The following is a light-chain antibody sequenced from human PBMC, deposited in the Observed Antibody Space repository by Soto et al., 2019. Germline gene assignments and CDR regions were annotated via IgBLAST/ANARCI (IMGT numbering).Light chain of an antibody. CDR1: QSVSSSY. Sequence: ERVLTQSPGTLSLPPGERATLSGRSSQSVSSSYLAWYQQKPGQAPRLLIYGASSRATGIPDRFSGSGSGTDFTLTISRLEPEDFAVYYCQQYGSSPWTFGQGTKVDIK. CDR2: GAS. V-gene: IGKV3-20*01. J-gene: IGKJ1*01. CDR3: QQYGSSPWT.